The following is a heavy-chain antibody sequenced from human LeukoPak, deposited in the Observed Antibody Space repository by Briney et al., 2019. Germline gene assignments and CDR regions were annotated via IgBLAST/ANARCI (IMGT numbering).Heavy chain of an antibody. CDR3: ATDGDSSGYSYMGPGY. CDR1: GYTLTELS. CDR2: FDPEDGET. J-gene: IGHJ4*02. D-gene: IGHD3-22*01. V-gene: IGHV1-24*01. Sequence: ASVKVSCKVPGYTLTELSMHWVRQAPGKGLEWMGGFDPEDGETIYAQKFQGRVTMTEDTSTDTAYMELSSLRSEDTAVYYCATDGDSSGYSYMGPGYWGQGTLVTVSS.